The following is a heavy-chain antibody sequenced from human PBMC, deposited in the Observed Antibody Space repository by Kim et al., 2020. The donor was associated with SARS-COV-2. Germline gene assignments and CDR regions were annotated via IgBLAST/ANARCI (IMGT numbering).Heavy chain of an antibody. CDR3: ARGVDCLYCSSTSPPAFFDY. D-gene: IGHD2-2*01. CDR2: IIPILGIA. J-gene: IGHJ4*02. CDR1: GGTFSSYA. V-gene: IGHV1-69*04. Sequence: SVKVSCKASGGTFSSYAISWVRQAPGQGLEWMGRIIPILGIANYAQKFQCRVTITADKSTSTAYMELSSLRSEDTAVYYCARGVDCLYCSSTSPPAFFDYWGQGTLVTVSS.